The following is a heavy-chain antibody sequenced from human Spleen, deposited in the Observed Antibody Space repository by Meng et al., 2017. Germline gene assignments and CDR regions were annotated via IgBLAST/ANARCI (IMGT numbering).Heavy chain of an antibody. CDR2: LSASTGST. Sequence: GESLKISCADSGFTFSNYAMSWVRQSPGKGLEWVSALSASTGSTYYADSVRGRFTISRDNSKNTLYLQMNSLRAEDTAVYYCASHFGSSGYYYFDYWGPGTLVTVSS. CDR1: GFTFSNYA. J-gene: IGHJ4*02. CDR3: ASHFGSSGYYYFDY. D-gene: IGHD3-22*01. V-gene: IGHV3-23*01.